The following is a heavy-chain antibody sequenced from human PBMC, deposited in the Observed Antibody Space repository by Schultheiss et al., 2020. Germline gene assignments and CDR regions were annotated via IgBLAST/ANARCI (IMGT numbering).Heavy chain of an antibody. CDR2: ISDSGGTT. J-gene: IGHJ6*03. D-gene: IGHD6-13*01. Sequence: GESLKISCAASGFTFSSYGMHWVRQAPGKGLEWVSAISDSGGTTYYADSVKGRFTISRDNSKNTLYLQMNSLRAEDTAVYYCTRHVEYSSSWYGYYYYYMDVWGKGTTVTFSS. CDR1: GFTFSSYG. CDR3: TRHVEYSSSWYGYYYYYMDV. V-gene: IGHV3-23*01.